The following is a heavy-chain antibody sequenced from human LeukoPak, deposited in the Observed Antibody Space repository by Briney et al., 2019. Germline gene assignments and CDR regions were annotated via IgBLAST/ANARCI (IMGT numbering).Heavy chain of an antibody. CDR2: IYYSGST. D-gene: IGHD3-3*01. CDR1: GGSISSYY. J-gene: IGHJ6*03. Sequence: SETLSLTCTVSGGSISSYYWSWIRQPPGKGLEWIGYIYYSGSTNYNPSLKSRVTISVDTSKNQFSLKLSSVTAADTAVYYCARALRRYYGFWSCYYNGEDYYYYYMDVWDTGTTVTVSS. V-gene: IGHV4-59*01. CDR3: ARALRRYYGFWSCYYNGEDYYYYYMDV.